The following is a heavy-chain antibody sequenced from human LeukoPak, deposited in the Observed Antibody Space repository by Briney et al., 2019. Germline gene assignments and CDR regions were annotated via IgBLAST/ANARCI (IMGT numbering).Heavy chain of an antibody. CDR1: GGSFTGYY. Sequence: SETLSLTCAVYGGSFTGYYWSWIRQPPGKGLEWIGEIKHDRSTNYNPSLKSRVTISLDTSKNQFFLNLNSVTAADTAVYYCARGFSGVVARDWGQGTLVTVS. V-gene: IGHV4-34*01. CDR2: IKHDRST. D-gene: IGHD2-15*01. CDR3: ARGFSGVVARD. J-gene: IGHJ4*02.